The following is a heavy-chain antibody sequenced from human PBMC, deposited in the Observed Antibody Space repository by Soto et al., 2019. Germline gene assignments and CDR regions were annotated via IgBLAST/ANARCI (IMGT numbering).Heavy chain of an antibody. V-gene: IGHV3-9*01. D-gene: IGHD5-12*01. CDR1: GFTFDDYA. CDR2: ISWNSGSI. Sequence: PGGSLRLSCAASGFTFDDYAMHWVRQAPGKGLEWVSGISWNSGSIGYADSVKGRFTISRDNAKNSLYLQMNSLRAEDTALYYCAKDRGVATIFECDYWGQGTLVTVSS. CDR3: AKDRGVATIFECDY. J-gene: IGHJ4*02.